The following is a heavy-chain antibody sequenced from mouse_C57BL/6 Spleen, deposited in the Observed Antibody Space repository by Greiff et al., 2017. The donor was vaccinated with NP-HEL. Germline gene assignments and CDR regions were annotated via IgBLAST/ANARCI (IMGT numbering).Heavy chain of an antibody. D-gene: IGHD2-1*01. CDR3: ARFRGNPYYYAMDY. CDR1: GYTFTSYW. CDR2: IDPSDSYT. J-gene: IGHJ4*01. V-gene: IGHV1-69*01. Sequence: VQLQQPGAELVMPGASVKLSCKASGYTFTSYWMHWVKQRPGQGLEWIGEIDPSDSYTNYNQKFKGKSTLTVDKSSSTAYMQLSSLTSEDSAVYYCARFRGNPYYYAMDYWGQGTSVTVSS.